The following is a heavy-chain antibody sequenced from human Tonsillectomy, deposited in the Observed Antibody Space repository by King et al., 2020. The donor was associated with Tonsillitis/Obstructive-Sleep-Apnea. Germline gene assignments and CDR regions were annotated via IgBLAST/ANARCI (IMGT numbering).Heavy chain of an antibody. CDR1: GFTFSSYW. CDR3: ARVPHCSSTSCGYFQH. J-gene: IGHJ1*01. Sequence: VQLVESGGGLVQPGGSLRLSCAASGFTFSSYWMHWVRQAPGKGLVWVSRINNDGSSTSYADSVKGRFTISRDNAKNTLYLQMNSLRAEDTAVYYCARVPHCSSTSCGYFQHWGQGTLVTVSS. D-gene: IGHD2-2*01. V-gene: IGHV3-74*01. CDR2: INNDGSST.